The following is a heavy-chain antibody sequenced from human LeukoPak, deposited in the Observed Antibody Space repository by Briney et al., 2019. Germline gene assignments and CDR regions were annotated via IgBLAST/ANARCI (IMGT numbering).Heavy chain of an antibody. CDR3: ARHGGILSLLYYFDY. J-gene: IGHJ4*02. V-gene: IGHV4-59*08. CDR1: GGSISSYY. D-gene: IGHD3-16*01. Sequence: PSETLSLTCTVSGGSISSYYWSWIRQPPGKGLEWIGYIYYSGSTNYNPSLKSRVTISVDTSKNQFSLKLSSVTAADTAVYYCARHGGILSLLYYFDYWGQGTLVTVSS. CDR2: IYYSGST.